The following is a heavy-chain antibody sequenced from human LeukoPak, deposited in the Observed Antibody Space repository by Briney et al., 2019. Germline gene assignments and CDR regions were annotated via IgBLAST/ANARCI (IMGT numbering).Heavy chain of an antibody. Sequence: SVKVSCKASGGTFSSYTISWVRQAPGQGLEWMGRIIPILGIANYAQKFQGRVTITADKSTSTAYMALSSLRSEDTAVYYCARDAGAMVRQMDVWGKGTTVTVSS. CDR1: GGTFSSYT. CDR2: IIPILGIA. D-gene: IGHD3-10*01. J-gene: IGHJ6*04. CDR3: ARDAGAMVRQMDV. V-gene: IGHV1-69*04.